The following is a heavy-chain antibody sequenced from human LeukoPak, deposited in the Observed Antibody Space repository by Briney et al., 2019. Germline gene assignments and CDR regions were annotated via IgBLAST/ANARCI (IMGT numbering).Heavy chain of an antibody. D-gene: IGHD3-3*01. CDR2: VDPEDGET. V-gene: IGHV1-69-2*01. J-gene: IGHJ4*02. CDR3: ATSLRFLAWLFDY. Sequence: ASVKVSCKVSGYTFTDYYMHWVQQAPGKGREWMGLVDPEDGETIYAEKFQGRVTITADTSTDTAYMELSSLRSEDTAVYYCATSLRFLAWLFDYWGQGTLVTVSS. CDR1: GYTFTDYY.